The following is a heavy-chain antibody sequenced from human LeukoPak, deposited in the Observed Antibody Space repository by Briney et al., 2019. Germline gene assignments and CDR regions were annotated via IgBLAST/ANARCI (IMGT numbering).Heavy chain of an antibody. CDR2: ISSSGSTI. D-gene: IGHD3-10*01. Sequence: GGSLRLSCAASGFTFSSYEMNWVRQAPGKGLEWVSYISSSGSTIYYADSVKGRFTISRDNAKNSLYLQMNSLRAEDTAVYYCARDRRVRGVIDNVWGKGTTVTVSS. CDR1: GFTFSSYE. CDR3: ARDRRVRGVIDNV. V-gene: IGHV3-48*03. J-gene: IGHJ6*04.